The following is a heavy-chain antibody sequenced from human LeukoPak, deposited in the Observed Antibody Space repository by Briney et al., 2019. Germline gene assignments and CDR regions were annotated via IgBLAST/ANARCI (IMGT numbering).Heavy chain of an antibody. CDR1: GGSIGSYY. CDR3: ARGDEYYYDSRFDY. J-gene: IGHJ4*02. CDR2: IYYSGST. D-gene: IGHD3-22*01. Sequence: SETLSLTCTVSGGSIGSYYWSWIRQPPGKGLEWIGYIYYSGSTNYKSSLKSRVTISVDTSKNQFSLKLSSVTAADTAVYYCARGDEYYYDSRFDYWGQGTLVTVSS. V-gene: IGHV4-59*12.